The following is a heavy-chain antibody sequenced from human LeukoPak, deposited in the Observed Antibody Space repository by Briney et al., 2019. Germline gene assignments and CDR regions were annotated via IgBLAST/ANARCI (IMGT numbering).Heavy chain of an antibody. D-gene: IGHD1-1*01. Sequence: GRSLRLSCAASGFTFSNFGMHWVRQAPGKGLEWVAVIWYAGSNKYYADSVKGRFTISRDNSKNTLYLQMNSLRAEDTAVYYCAKGGSNNWSFDNWGQGTLVTVSS. CDR1: GFTFSNFG. V-gene: IGHV3-30*18. CDR3: AKGGSNNWSFDN. J-gene: IGHJ4*02. CDR2: IWYAGSNK.